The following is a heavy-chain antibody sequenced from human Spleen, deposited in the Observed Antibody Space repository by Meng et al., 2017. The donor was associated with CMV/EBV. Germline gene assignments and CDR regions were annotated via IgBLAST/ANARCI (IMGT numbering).Heavy chain of an antibody. D-gene: IGHD6-6*01. Sequence: YAISWVRQAPGQGLQYMGGIIPVFGTTNYAQRFQGRVTFTTDDSTNTTYMSLSSLRSEDTAVYYCARGPLDPESQYTTSSMFFDYWGQGTLVTVSS. J-gene: IGHJ4*02. CDR1: YA. CDR2: IIPVFGTT. V-gene: IGHV1-69*05. CDR3: ARGPLDPESQYTTSSMFFDY.